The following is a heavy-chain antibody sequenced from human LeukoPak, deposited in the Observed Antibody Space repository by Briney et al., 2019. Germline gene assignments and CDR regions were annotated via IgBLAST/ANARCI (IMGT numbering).Heavy chain of an antibody. V-gene: IGHV3-23*01. CDR2: ISGSGGST. Sequence: SGGSLRLSCAASGFIFSSYAMSWVRQAPGKGLEWVSTISGSGGSTYYADSVKGRFTISRDNSKNTLYLQMNSLRAEDTAVYYCAKERQQLVRGWFDPWGQGTLVTVSS. J-gene: IGHJ5*02. CDR1: GFIFSSYA. D-gene: IGHD6-13*01. CDR3: AKERQQLVRGWFDP.